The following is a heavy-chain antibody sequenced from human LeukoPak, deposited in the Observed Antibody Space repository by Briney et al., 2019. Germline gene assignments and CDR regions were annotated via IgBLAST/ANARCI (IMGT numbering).Heavy chain of an antibody. CDR2: INYSGST. Sequence: NPSESLSLTCTVSGGSISSDYWSWIRQPPGKGLEWIGYINYSGSTNYNPSLKSRVTISVDTSKNQFSLKLCSVTAADTAVYYCARVGSSSWFSYYYRMDVWGQGTTVTVSS. V-gene: IGHV4-59*01. CDR3: ARVGSSSWFSYYYRMDV. D-gene: IGHD6-13*01. J-gene: IGHJ6*02. CDR1: GGSISSDY.